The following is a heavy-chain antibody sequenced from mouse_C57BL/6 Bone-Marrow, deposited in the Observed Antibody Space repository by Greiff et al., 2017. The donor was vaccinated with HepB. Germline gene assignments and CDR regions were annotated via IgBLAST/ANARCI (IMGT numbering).Heavy chain of an antibody. CDR3: PSSYLFAY. V-gene: IGHV5-4*03. J-gene: IGHJ3*01. CDR1: GFTFSSYA. D-gene: IGHD1-1*01. Sequence: EVKLMESGGGLVKPGGSLKLSCAASGFTFSSYAMSWVRQTPEKRLEWVATISDGGSYTYYPDNVKGRFTISRDNAKNNLYLQMSHLKSEDTAMYYCPSSYLFAYWGQGTLVTVSA. CDR2: ISDGGSYT.